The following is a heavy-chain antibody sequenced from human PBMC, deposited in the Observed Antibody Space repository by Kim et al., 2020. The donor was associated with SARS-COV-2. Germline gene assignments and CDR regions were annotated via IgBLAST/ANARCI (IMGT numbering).Heavy chain of an antibody. J-gene: IGHJ6*02. CDR3: ARGGSELVPLFSYYGMDV. Sequence: SETLFLTCAVSGGSISSSNWWSWVRQPPGKGLEWIGEIYHSGSTNYNPSLKSRVTISVDKSKNQFSLKLSSVTAADTAVYYCARGGSELVPLFSYYGMDVWGQGTTVTVSS. CDR1: GGSISSSNW. CDR2: IYHSGST. D-gene: IGHD6-13*01. V-gene: IGHV4-4*02.